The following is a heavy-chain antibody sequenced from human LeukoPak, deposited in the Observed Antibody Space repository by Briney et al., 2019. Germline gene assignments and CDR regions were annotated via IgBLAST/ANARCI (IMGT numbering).Heavy chain of an antibody. J-gene: IGHJ3*02. Sequence: GGSLRLSCAASGFTFSSYAMHWVRQAPGKGLEWVAVISYDGSNKYYADAVHGRFTISRDNSKNTLYLQMNSLRGEDTAVYYRAKGGNPGGFDIWGQGTMVTVSS. D-gene: IGHD4-23*01. CDR2: ISYDGSNK. CDR1: GFTFSSYA. V-gene: IGHV3-30-3*01. CDR3: AKGGNPGGFDI.